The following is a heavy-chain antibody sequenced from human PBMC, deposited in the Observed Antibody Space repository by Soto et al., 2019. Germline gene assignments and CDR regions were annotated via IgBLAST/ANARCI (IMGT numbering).Heavy chain of an antibody. V-gene: IGHV4-31*03. CDR3: ARWWSGSRQGFDP. D-gene: IGHD3-3*01. CDR1: GGSISSGDYY. J-gene: IGHJ5*02. Sequence: QVQLQESGPGLVKPSQTLSLTCTVSGGSISSGDYYWSWIRQHPGKGLEWIGYIYYGGSTYYNPSLKSRVTRPVDTSKNQFSRKLSSVTAADTAVYYCARWWSGSRQGFDPWGQGTLVTVSS. CDR2: IYYGGST.